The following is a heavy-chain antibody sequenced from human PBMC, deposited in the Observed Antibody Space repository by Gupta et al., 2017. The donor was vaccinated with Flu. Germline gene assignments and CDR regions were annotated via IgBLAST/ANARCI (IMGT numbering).Heavy chain of an antibody. V-gene: IGHV3-23*01. D-gene: IGHD6-19*01. CDR3: AKAYSTGWYPVRGCPDS. CDR2: ISGAGGST. J-gene: IGHJ4*02. Sequence: MSWVRQAPGKGLEWVSSISGAGGSTYYADSVKGRFTISRDGSKTTLYLQMNSLRVEDTGLYYCAKAYSTGWYPVRGCPDSWGLGTLVTVSS.